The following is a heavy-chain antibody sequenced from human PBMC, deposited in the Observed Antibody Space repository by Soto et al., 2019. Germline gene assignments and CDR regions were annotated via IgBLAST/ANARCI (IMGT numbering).Heavy chain of an antibody. CDR3: ARDRGYCSGGSCYPYGMDV. J-gene: IGHJ6*02. V-gene: IGHV4-59*01. CDR1: GGSISSYY. Sequence: PEETLSLTCTVSGGSISSYYWSWIRQPPGKGLEWIGYIYYSGSTNYNPSLKSRVTISVDTSKNQFSLKLSSVTAADTAVYYCARDRGYCSGGSCYPYGMDVWGQGTTVTVSS. CDR2: IYYSGST. D-gene: IGHD2-15*01.